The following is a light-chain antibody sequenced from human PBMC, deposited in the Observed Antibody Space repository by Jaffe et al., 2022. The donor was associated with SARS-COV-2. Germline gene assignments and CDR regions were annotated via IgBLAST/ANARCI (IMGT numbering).Light chain of an antibody. CDR3: QSYDSSMSGYV. V-gene: IGLV1-40*01. J-gene: IGLJ1*01. CDR1: SSNIGAGYD. CDR2: DNN. Sequence: QSVLTQPPSVSGAPGQRATISCTGSSSNIGAGYDVHWYQQLPGTVPKLLIYDNNNRPSGVPDRFSASKSGTSASLAITGLQAEDEADYYCQSYDSSMSGYVFGTGTKVTVL.